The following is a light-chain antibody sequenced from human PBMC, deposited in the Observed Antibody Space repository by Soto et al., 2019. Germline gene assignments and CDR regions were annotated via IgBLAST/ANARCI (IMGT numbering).Light chain of an antibody. V-gene: IGKV3-11*01. Sequence: VLTQNPDTLSLSTGERATLSCRASESVGRYLAWYRQIPGQAPRLLIYDASNRATGVPDRFSGGGSGTDFTLTISSLEPEDFALYYCQQRSNLPPTFGQGTRLEVK. CDR3: QQRSNLPPT. J-gene: IGKJ5*01. CDR2: DAS. CDR1: ESVGRY.